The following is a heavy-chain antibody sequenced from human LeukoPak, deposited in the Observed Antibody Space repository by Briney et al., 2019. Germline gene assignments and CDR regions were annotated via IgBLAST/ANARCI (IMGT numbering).Heavy chain of an antibody. D-gene: IGHD2-2*01. Sequence: SETLSLTCTVSGGSVSSSSYYWGWIRQPPGKGLDWIGTISYSGSTYYNLSLKSRVTISVDASKNQFSLKLTSVTAADTAVYYCARESDRYCTTTSCPNWYDPWGQGTLVTVSS. V-gene: IGHV4-39*07. J-gene: IGHJ5*02. CDR2: ISYSGST. CDR3: ARESDRYCTTTSCPNWYDP. CDR1: GGSVSSSSYY.